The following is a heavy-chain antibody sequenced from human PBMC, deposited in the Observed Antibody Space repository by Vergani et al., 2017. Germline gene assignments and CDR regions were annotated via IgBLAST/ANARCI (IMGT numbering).Heavy chain of an antibody. CDR1: GYSIRNGYY. D-gene: IGHD2-21*01. CDR3: ARSQGDYWYVDL. Sequence: QVQLQESGPGLVKPSETLSLTCAVSGYSIRNGYYWGWIRQPPGKGLEWIGSIYHSGSTHYNPSLKSRVTISVDTSKNDFSLKVTSVTAADTAVYYCARSQGDYWYVDLWGPGSLVTVSS. V-gene: IGHV4-38-2*01. J-gene: IGHJ2*01. CDR2: IYHSGST.